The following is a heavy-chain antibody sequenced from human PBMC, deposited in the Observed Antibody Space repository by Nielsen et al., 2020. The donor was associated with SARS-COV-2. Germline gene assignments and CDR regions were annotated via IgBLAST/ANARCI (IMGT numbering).Heavy chain of an antibody. CDR2: ISYDGRKK. D-gene: IGHD2-21*01. CDR3: ARDIVVAPEATYSMDV. Sequence: WIRQPPGKGLEWVALISYDGRKKYYADSVRGRFTISRDNSKNTVYLQMNSLRAEDTAVYYCARDIVVAPEATYSMDVWGQGTTVTVSS. V-gene: IGHV3-30*03. J-gene: IGHJ6*02.